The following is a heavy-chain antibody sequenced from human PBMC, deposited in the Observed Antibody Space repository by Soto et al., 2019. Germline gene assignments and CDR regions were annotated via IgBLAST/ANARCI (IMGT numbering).Heavy chain of an antibody. D-gene: IGHD5-12*01. CDR3: ARSEMATINGAFDI. J-gene: IGHJ3*02. CDR2: ITPFNCNT. V-gene: IGHV1-45*02. CDR1: GYTFTYRY. Sequence: ASVKVSCKASGYTFTYRYLHWVRQAPGQALEWMGWITPFNCNTNYAQKFQDRVTITRDRSMSTAYMELSSLRSEDTAMYYCARSEMATINGAFDIWGQGTMVTVS.